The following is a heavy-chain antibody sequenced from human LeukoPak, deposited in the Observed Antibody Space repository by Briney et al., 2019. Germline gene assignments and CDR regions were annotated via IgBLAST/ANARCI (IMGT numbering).Heavy chain of an antibody. Sequence: PSETLSLTCTVSGGSISRYYWSWIRESPGKGLEWIGYNHYSGSTNYNPSLKSRVTISVDRSKNELSLKLSSATAADTAVYYCARHGIAERPEEFDYWGQGTPVTVSS. D-gene: IGHD6-6*01. J-gene: IGHJ4*02. CDR2: NHYSGST. CDR1: GGSISRYY. CDR3: ARHGIAERPEEFDY. V-gene: IGHV4-59*08.